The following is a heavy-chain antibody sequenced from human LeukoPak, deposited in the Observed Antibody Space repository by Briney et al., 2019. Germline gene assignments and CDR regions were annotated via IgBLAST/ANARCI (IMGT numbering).Heavy chain of an antibody. D-gene: IGHD3-3*01. CDR1: GFVFTGYY. V-gene: IGHV1-2*02. J-gene: IGHJ2*01. Sequence: RASVKVSCKASGFVFTGYYMHWVRQAPGQGLEWMGWMNPGTGTSKYSQKFQGRVTMSRDTSSTTAYMELNRLTSDDTAVYYCARDGSGFSPCWYFDLWGRGTLVTVSS. CDR2: MNPGTGTS. CDR3: ARDGSGFSPCWYFDL.